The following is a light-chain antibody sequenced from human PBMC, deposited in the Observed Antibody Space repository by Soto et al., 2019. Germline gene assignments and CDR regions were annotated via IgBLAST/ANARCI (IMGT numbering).Light chain of an antibody. Sequence: DIQMTQSPSTLSASVGDRVTITCRASQSISSWLAWYQQKPGKAPKLLIYDASSLESGVPSRFSGSGSGKEFTLTISSLHPEDFASYYCQQLNSYPLTFGGGSKVEIX. CDR3: QQLNSYPLT. CDR2: DAS. J-gene: IGKJ4*01. V-gene: IGKV1-5*01. CDR1: QSISSW.